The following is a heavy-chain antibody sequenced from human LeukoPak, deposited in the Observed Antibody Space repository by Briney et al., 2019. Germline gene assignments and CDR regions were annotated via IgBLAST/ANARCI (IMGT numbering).Heavy chain of an antibody. CDR2: ISYDGSNK. V-gene: IGHV3-30*18. CDR3: AKDHRLLVVVMATDY. D-gene: IGHD3-22*01. CDR1: GFTFSSYG. J-gene: IGHJ4*02. Sequence: PGGSLRLSCAASGFTFSSYGMHWVRQAPGKGLEWVAVISYDGSNKYYADSVKGRFTISRDNSKNTLYLQMNSLRAEDTAVYYCAKDHRLLVVVMATDYWGQGTLVTVSS.